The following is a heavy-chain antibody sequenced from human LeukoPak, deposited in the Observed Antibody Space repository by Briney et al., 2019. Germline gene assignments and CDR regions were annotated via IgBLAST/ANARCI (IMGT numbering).Heavy chain of an antibody. D-gene: IGHD1-26*01. Sequence: PGGSLRLSCAASGFTFRSYAMSWVRQAPGKGLEWVSAISGSGGSTYYADSVKGRFTISRDNSKNTLYLQMNSLRAEDTALYYCAKGRSGSYSPTWDYWGQGTLVTVSS. CDR3: AKGRSGSYSPTWDY. CDR1: GFTFRSYA. J-gene: IGHJ4*02. CDR2: ISGSGGST. V-gene: IGHV3-23*01.